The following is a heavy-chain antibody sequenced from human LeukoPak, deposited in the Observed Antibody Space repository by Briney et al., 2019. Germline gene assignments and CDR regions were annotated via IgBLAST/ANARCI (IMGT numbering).Heavy chain of an antibody. CDR2: ISGGGVST. V-gene: IGHV3-23*01. D-gene: IGHD3-10*01. J-gene: IGHJ4*02. CDR1: GFTFSNSA. Sequence: GGSLRLSCAASGFTFSNSAMSCVRQAPGKGLEWVSAISGGGVSTYYADSVRGRFAISRDNPKSTLYLQMNSLRADDTAVYYCAKEFIHRIGELFTYSEFDYWGQGTLVTVSS. CDR3: AKEFIHRIGELFTYSEFDY.